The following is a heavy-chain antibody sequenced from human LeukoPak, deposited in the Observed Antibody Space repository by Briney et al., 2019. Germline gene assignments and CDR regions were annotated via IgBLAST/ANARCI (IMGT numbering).Heavy chain of an antibody. CDR1: GGSFSGYY. Sequence: SETLSLTCAVYGGSFSGYYWSWIRQPPGKGLEWIGEINHSGSTNYNLSLKSRVTISVDTSKNQFSLKLSSVTVADTAVYYCARGHDILTGSGLLDYWGQGTLVTVSS. D-gene: IGHD3-9*01. CDR3: ARGHDILTGSGLLDY. V-gene: IGHV4-34*01. CDR2: INHSGST. J-gene: IGHJ4*02.